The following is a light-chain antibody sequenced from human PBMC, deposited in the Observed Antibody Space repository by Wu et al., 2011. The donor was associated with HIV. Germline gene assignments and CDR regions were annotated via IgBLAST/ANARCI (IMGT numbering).Light chain of an antibody. J-gene: IGKJ1*01. CDR1: QSVSSSY. CDR2: GAS. Sequence: ATLSCRASQSVSSSYLAWYQQKPGQAPRLLIYGASTRATGIPARFSGSGSGTEFTLTISSMQSEDFAVYYCQQSVTFGQGTKVEIK. V-gene: IGKV3-15*01. CDR3: QQSVT.